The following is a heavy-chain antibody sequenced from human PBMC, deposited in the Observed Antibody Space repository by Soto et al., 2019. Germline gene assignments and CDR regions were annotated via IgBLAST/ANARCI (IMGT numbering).Heavy chain of an antibody. J-gene: IGHJ6*02. CDR3: ARCYSSGFYYYYGMDV. V-gene: IGHV4-59*01. CDR2: ISHSGST. D-gene: IGHD6-19*01. Sequence: SETLSLTCTVSGGSISDDYWSWIRQPPGKGLEWIGHISHSGSTNYNPSLKSRVTISVDTSKRQFSLKLSSVTAEDTAVYYCARCYSSGFYYYYGMDVWGQGTTVTVSS. CDR1: GGSISDDY.